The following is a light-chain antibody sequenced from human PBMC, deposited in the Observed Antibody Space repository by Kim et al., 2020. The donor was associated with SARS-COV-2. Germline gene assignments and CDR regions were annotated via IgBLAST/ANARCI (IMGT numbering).Light chain of an antibody. J-gene: IGLJ2*01. V-gene: IGLV3-19*01. CDR3: QSRDSGGNVV. Sequence: SSELTQDPAVYVALGQTVRITCQGDSLRSYYATWYQQKPRQAPVLVIYGRNNRPSGIPDRFSGSASGNTASLTISGAQAEEEADFYCQSRDSGGNVVFGGGTKVTVL. CDR2: GRN. CDR1: SLRSYY.